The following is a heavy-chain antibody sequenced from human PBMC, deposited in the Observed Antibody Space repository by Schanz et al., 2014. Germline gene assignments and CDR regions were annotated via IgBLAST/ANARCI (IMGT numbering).Heavy chain of an antibody. V-gene: IGHV1-18*01. CDR3: AKGEGAGWYCAFDW. CDR1: GYTFTSYG. Sequence: QVHLVQSGAEVKKPGASVKVSCKASGYTFTSYGITWVRQAPGQGLEWIGWISTSIGNTNYAQKFQGRVTMTTDTTTSAAYMEMSSLRFDDTAVYYCAKGEGAGWYCAFDWWGQGTLVTVSS. J-gene: IGHJ4*02. CDR2: ISTSIGNT. D-gene: IGHD6-19*01.